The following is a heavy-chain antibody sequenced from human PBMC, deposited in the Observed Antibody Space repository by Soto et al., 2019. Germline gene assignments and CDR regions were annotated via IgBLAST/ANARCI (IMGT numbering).Heavy chain of an antibody. CDR2: IYYSGST. V-gene: IGHV4-31*03. CDR3: ARVCGGDCHYGMDA. CDR1: GGSISSGGYY. J-gene: IGHJ6*02. D-gene: IGHD2-21*02. Sequence: TLSLTCTVSGGSISSGGYYWSWIRQHPGKGLEWIGYIYYSGSTYYNPSLKSRVTISVDTSKNQFSLKLSSVTAADTAVYYCARVCGGDCHYGMDAWGQGTTVTVSS.